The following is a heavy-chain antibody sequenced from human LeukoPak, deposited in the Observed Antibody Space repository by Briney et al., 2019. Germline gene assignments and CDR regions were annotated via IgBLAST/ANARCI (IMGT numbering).Heavy chain of an antibody. CDR3: AREGWVVGGAYAFDI. CDR1: GYTFTGYY. J-gene: IGHJ3*02. V-gene: IGHV1-2*02. CDR2: INPNSGGT. D-gene: IGHD1-26*01. Sequence: ASVKVSCKASGYTFTGYYMHWVRQAPGQGLEWMGWINPNSGGTNYAQKFQGRVTMTRDTSTNTAYLELRSLRSDDTAVYYCAREGWVVGGAYAFDIWGQGTMVTVSS.